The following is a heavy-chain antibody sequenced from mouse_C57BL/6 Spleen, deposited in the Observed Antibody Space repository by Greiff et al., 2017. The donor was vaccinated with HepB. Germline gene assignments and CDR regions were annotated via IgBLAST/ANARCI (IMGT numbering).Heavy chain of an antibody. CDR3: ARSPHYFDY. CDR1: GYSFTGYY. Sequence: EVQLQESGPELVKPGASVKISCKASGYSFTGYYMNWVKQSPEKSLEWIGEINPSTGGTTYNQKFKAKATLTVDKSSSTAYMQLKSLTSEDSAVYYCARSPHYFDYWGQGTTLTVSS. V-gene: IGHV1-42*01. J-gene: IGHJ2*01. CDR2: INPSTGGT.